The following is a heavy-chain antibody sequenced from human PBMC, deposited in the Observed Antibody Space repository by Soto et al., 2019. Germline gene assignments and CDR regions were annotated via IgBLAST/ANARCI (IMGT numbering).Heavy chain of an antibody. D-gene: IGHD2-2*01. CDR1: GGSIINYY. V-gene: IGHV4-59*12. Sequence: PSETLSLTCTVSGGSIINYYWTWILQPPGKGLEWIGEIYQSGSTNYNPSLESRVRMSVDKSRKQFSLKLTSVSAADTAGYYCAIFVADSSSCYWFDLSSQGTLV. J-gene: IGHJ5*02. CDR2: IYQSGST. CDR3: AIFVADSSSCYWFDL.